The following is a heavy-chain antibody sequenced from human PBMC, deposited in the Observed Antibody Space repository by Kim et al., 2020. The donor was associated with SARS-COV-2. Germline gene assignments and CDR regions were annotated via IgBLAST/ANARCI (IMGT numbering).Heavy chain of an antibody. Sequence: SETLSLTCTVSGGSISSGGYYWSWIRQHPGKGLEWIGYIYYSGSTYYNPSLKSRVTISVDTSKNQFSLKLSSVTAADTAVYYCARGGGESYDYWGQGTLVTVSP. J-gene: IGHJ4*02. V-gene: IGHV4-31*03. CDR2: IYYSGST. CDR3: ARGGGESYDY. D-gene: IGHD3-10*01. CDR1: GGSISSGGYY.